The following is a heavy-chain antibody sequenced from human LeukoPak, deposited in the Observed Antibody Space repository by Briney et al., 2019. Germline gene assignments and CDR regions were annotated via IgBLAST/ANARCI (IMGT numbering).Heavy chain of an antibody. D-gene: IGHD3-10*01. J-gene: IGHJ4*02. Sequence: SGGSLRLSCAASGFTFSSYSMNWVRQAPGKGLEWVSYISSSSSTIYYADSVKGRFTISRDNAKNSLYLQMNSLRAEDTAVYYCAKETYGYYFDYWGQGTLVTVSS. CDR2: ISSSSSTI. CDR1: GFTFSSYS. V-gene: IGHV3-48*01. CDR3: AKETYGYYFDY.